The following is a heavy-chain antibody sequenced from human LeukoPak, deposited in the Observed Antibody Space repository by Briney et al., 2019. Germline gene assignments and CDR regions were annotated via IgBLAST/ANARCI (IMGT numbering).Heavy chain of an antibody. CDR2: ISSSGSTI. V-gene: IGHV3-48*03. D-gene: IGHD6-13*01. CDR1: GFTFSSYE. Sequence: GGSLRLPCAASGFTFSSYEMNWVRQAPGKGLEWVSYISSSGSTIYYADSVKGRFTISRDNAKNSLYLQMNSLRAEDTAVYYCARPYSSSWYGWFDPWGQGTLVTVSS. J-gene: IGHJ5*02. CDR3: ARPYSSSWYGWFDP.